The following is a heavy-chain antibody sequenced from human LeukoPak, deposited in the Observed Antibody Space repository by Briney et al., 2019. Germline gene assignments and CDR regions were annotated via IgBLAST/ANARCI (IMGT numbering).Heavy chain of an antibody. V-gene: IGHV3-30*04. CDR2: ISYDGRNK. CDR1: GFTFSSYA. Sequence: GRSLSLSCAAYGFTFSSYAMHRVRQAPGKGLEWVAVISYDGRNKYYADSVKGRFTISRDNSKNTLYLQMNSLRYEDTAVYYCARVGITIMVVVLDAFDIWGHGEMGTVSS. J-gene: IGHJ3*02. D-gene: IGHD3-22*01. CDR3: ARVGITIMVVVLDAFDI.